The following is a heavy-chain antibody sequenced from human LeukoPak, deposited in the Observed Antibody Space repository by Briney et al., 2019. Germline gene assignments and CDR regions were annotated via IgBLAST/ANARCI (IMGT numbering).Heavy chain of an antibody. D-gene: IGHD6-13*01. Sequence: PSETLSLTCTVSGGSISSSSYYWGWSRQPPGKGLEWIGSIYYSGSTYYNPSLKSRVTISVDTSKNQFSLKLSSVTAADTAVYYCAAGSWYDRFDYWGQGTLVTVSS. J-gene: IGHJ4*02. CDR2: IYYSGST. CDR1: GGSISSSSYY. V-gene: IGHV4-39*01. CDR3: AAGSWYDRFDY.